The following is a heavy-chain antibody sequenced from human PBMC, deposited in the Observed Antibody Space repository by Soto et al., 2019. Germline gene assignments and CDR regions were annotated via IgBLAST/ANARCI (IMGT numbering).Heavy chain of an antibody. CDR1: GFTFSSYA. CDR2: ISGSGGST. D-gene: IGHD3-22*01. V-gene: IGHV3-23*01. Sequence: GSLRLSCAASGFTFSSYAMSWVRQAPGKGLEWVSAISGSGGSTYYADSVKGRFTISRDNSKNTLYLQMNSLRAEDTAVYYCAKVPHYDSSGYYYREFDYWGQGTLVTVSS. J-gene: IGHJ4*02. CDR3: AKVPHYDSSGYYYREFDY.